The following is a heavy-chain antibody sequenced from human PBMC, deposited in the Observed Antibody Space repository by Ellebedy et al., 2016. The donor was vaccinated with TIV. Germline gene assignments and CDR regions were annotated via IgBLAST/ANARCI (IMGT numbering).Heavy chain of an antibody. V-gene: IGHV4-39*01. CDR3: VRGVREIYYDGMDV. J-gene: IGHJ6*02. Sequence: MPSETLSLTCTVSGGSISSRTSYWGWIRQPPGQGPECIGTIYYTWTTYYNPSVESRITMSVDTSKNKFSLKLSSVTAADTAVYYCVRGVREIYYDGMDVWGQGTTVTVSS. CDR1: GGSISSRTSY. CDR2: IYYTWTT. D-gene: IGHD3-10*01.